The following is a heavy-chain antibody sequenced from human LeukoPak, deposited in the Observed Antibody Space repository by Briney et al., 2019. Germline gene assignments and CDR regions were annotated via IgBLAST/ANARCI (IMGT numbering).Heavy chain of an antibody. CDR2: ISGSGGST. Sequence: GGSLRLSCAAPGFTFSSYAMSWVRQAPGKGLEWVSAISGSGGSTYYADSVKGRFTISRDNSKNTLYLQMNSLRAEDTAVYYCAKDLDVVVVAATIDYWGQGTLVTVSS. J-gene: IGHJ4*02. D-gene: IGHD2-15*01. V-gene: IGHV3-23*01. CDR3: AKDLDVVVVAATIDY. CDR1: GFTFSSYA.